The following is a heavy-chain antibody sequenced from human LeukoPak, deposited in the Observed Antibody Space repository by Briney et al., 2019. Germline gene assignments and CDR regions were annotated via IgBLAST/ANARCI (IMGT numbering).Heavy chain of an antibody. CDR2: IIPIFGTA. J-gene: IGHJ4*02. Sequence: SSVKLSCKASGATVCSYANSWGRQAPGQGLEWMGGIIPIFGTANYAQKFQGRVTITADESTSTAYMELSSVRSEDTAVYYCARARYGDDGDTAEVADYWGQGTLVTVSS. V-gene: IGHV1-69*01. CDR3: ARARYGDDGDTAEVADY. CDR1: GATVCSYA. D-gene: IGHD2-21*01.